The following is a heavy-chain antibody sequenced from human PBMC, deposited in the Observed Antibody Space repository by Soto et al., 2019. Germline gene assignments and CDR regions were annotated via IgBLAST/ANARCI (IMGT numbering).Heavy chain of an antibody. CDR2: TYYRSKWYN. CDR3: ARETTYYDFSSGLQPYTWFDP. D-gene: IGHD3-3*01. J-gene: IGHJ5*02. V-gene: IGHV6-1*01. Sequence: SQTLSLTCVISGDSVSSNSAAWNWIRQSPSRGLEWLGRTYYRSKWYNDYAVSVKSRITINPDPSKNQFSLQLNSVTPEDTAVYYRARETTYYDFSSGLQPYTWFDPWRQGTLVTVSS. CDR1: GDSVSSNSAA.